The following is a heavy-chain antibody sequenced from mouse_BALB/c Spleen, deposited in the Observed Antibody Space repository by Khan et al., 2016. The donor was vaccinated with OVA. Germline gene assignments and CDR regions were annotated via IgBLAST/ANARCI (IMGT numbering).Heavy chain of an antibody. CDR2: IRKKASGYTT. Sequence: EVQLQESGGGLVQPGGSLRLSCATSGFTFTDYYMSWVRQPPGKALEWLGFIRKKASGYTTEYSATVKRRVTITGDNSRSILYLKMNTLRAEDSATYYCAKVDYGYGLAYWGQGTLVTVSA. CDR3: AKVDYGYGLAY. CDR1: GFTFTDYY. V-gene: IGHV7-3*02. D-gene: IGHD1-2*01. J-gene: IGHJ3*01.